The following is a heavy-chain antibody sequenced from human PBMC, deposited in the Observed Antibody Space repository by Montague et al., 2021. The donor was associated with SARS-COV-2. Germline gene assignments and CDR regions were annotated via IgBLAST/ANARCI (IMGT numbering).Heavy chain of an antibody. CDR2: IFHSGNT. Sequence: SETLSLTCSVSGASLSSGGYFWAWVRQLPGKDLEWIGYIFHSGNTYYNPSLKSRATISIDTSRNLFSLQLRSVTAADTAVYFCAKEFGSGSINPTYWGQGVLVTGSS. CDR3: AKEFGSGSINPTY. J-gene: IGHJ4*02. D-gene: IGHD3-10*01. CDR1: GASLSSGGYF. V-gene: IGHV4-61*08.